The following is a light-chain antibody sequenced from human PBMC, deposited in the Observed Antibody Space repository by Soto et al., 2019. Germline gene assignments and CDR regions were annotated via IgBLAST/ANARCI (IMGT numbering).Light chain of an antibody. Sequence: DIQMTQSPSSLSASVGDRVTITCQASQDISNFLNWYQQKPGKAPKLLIYDASNLETGVPSRFSGSGSGTDFSFTISSLQPEDIATYFCQQYENLPSFGPGTKVD. V-gene: IGKV1-33*01. J-gene: IGKJ3*01. CDR2: DAS. CDR1: QDISNF. CDR3: QQYENLPS.